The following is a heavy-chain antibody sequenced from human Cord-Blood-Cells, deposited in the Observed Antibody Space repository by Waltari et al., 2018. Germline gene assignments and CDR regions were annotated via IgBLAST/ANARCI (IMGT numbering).Heavy chain of an antibody. D-gene: IGHD3-3*01. CDR3: AKAPDYDFWSGYDTWFDP. J-gene: IGHJ5*02. CDR2: ISGSGGST. V-gene: IGHV3-23*04. Sequence: EVQLVASGGGLVQPGGSLRLSCEASGFTFSSYAMRWVRQAPGKGLEWVSAISGSGGSTYYADSVKGRFTISRDNSKNTLYLQMNSLRAEDTAVYYCAKAPDYDFWSGYDTWFDPWGQGTLVTVSS. CDR1: GFTFSSYA.